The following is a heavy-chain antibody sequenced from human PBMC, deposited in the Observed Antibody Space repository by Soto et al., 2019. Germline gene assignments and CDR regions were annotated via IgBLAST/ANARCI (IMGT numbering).Heavy chain of an antibody. CDR3: ARHIDTDGSEAFDV. CDR1: GGSMSPYY. D-gene: IGHD1-1*01. CDR2: IFHSGRT. Sequence: QVQLQESGPGLVKPSETLSLTCTVSGGSMSPYYWSWIRQPPGEGLEWVAFIFHSGRTSYSPSLKSRLTISKDSSKSQFSLKLSSVTAADTAVYYCARHIDTDGSEAFDVWGQGILVTVSS. J-gene: IGHJ4*02. V-gene: IGHV4-59*08.